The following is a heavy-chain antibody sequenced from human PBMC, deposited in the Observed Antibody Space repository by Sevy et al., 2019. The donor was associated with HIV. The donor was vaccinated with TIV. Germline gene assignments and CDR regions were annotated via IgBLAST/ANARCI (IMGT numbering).Heavy chain of an antibody. CDR2: TRYDESTK. CDR1: GFTFNVYG. Sequence: GGSLRLSCAASGFTFNVYGMHWVRQAPGKGLQWVAFTRYDESTKYYADSVKGRFTISRDNSKNTLYLQMNSLRVENTAMYYCAKDLTERYSTSSGDFDYWGQGSLVTVSS. CDR3: AKDLTERYSTSSGDFDY. J-gene: IGHJ4*02. V-gene: IGHV3-30*02. D-gene: IGHD6-6*01.